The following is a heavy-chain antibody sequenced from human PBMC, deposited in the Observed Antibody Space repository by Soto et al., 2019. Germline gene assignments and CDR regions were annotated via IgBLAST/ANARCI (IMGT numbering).Heavy chain of an antibody. V-gene: IGHV3-33*01. J-gene: IGHJ6*02. D-gene: IGHD3-10*01. Sequence: QVQLVESGGGVVQSGTSLRLSCAASGMKFSSYGMHWVGQAPGKGLEWVAVIWFDGFKKYYVDSVKGRFTISRDNSNNTLYLQMNSLRAEDTGVYYCARELLYGTGSRNFHYYGMDVWGQGTTVTVSS. CDR2: IWFDGFKK. CDR1: GMKFSSYG. CDR3: ARELLYGTGSRNFHYYGMDV.